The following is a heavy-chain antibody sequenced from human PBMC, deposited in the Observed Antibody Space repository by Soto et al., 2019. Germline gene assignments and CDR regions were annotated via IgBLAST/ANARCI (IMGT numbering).Heavy chain of an antibody. CDR3: ARETGDY. Sequence: QVQLQESGPGLVKPSETLSLTCTVSGGSISSYYWSWIRQPPGKGLEWIGYIYYSGSTNYNPSLTSRVTISVDTSKNQFSLKLSSVTAADTAVYYCARETGDYWGQGTLVTVSS. J-gene: IGHJ4*02. CDR1: GGSISSYY. CDR2: IYYSGST. V-gene: IGHV4-59*01.